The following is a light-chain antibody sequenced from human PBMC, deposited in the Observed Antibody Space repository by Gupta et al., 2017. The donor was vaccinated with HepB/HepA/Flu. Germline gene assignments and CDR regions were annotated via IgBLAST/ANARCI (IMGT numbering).Light chain of an antibody. CDR3: LQGTSWWS. V-gene: IGKV3-11*01. CDR1: QSVGSS. CDR2: GAS. J-gene: IGKJ2*03. Sequence: EIVLTQSPATLPLSPGERATLSCRASQSVGSSLAWYQQRPGQTPRRLIYGASNRAAGIPARFSGSGSGTDFTLNISRLEPEDGAVYYCLQGTSWWSFGQGTKLEIK.